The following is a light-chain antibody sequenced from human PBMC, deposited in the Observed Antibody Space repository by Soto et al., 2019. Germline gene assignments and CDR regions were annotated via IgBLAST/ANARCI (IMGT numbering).Light chain of an antibody. CDR2: LGS. CDR3: MQALQTPWT. Sequence: DIVRTQSPLSLPVTPGEPASSSCRSSQSLLHSNGYNCLDWYLQKPGQSPQLLIYLGSNRASGVPDRFSGSGSGTDFTLKISRVEAEDVGVYCCMQALQTPWTFGQGTKVEIK. J-gene: IGKJ1*01. CDR1: QSLLHSNGYNC. V-gene: IGKV2-28*01.